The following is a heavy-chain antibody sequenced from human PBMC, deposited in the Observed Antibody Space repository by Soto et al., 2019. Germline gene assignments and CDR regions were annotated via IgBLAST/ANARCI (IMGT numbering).Heavy chain of an antibody. V-gene: IGHV3-53*01. Sequence: GGSLRLSCAASGFTVSSNYMSWVRQAPGKGLEWVSVIYSGGSTYYADSVKGRFTISRDNSKNTLYLQMNSLRAEDTAVYYCARGLVLRYFDWVNWFDPWGQGTLVTVSS. CDR1: GFTVSSNY. J-gene: IGHJ5*02. CDR2: IYSGGST. CDR3: ARGLVLRYFDWVNWFDP. D-gene: IGHD3-9*01.